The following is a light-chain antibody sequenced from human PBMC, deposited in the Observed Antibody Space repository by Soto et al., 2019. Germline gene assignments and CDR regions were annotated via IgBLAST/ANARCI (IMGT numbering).Light chain of an antibody. Sequence: DIQMTQSPSTLSGSVGDRVTITCRASQTISSWLAWYQQKPGKAPKLLIYTASTLKSGVPSRFSGSGSGTEFTLTISSLQPDDFATYYCQHYNSYSEEFGQGTKV. V-gene: IGKV1-5*03. J-gene: IGKJ1*01. CDR2: TAS. CDR3: QHYNSYSEE. CDR1: QTISSW.